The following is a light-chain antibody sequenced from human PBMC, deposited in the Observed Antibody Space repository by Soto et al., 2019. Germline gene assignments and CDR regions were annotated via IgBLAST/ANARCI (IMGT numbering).Light chain of an antibody. V-gene: IGKV1-9*01. J-gene: IGKJ4*01. CDR1: QDISNF. CDR3: QQVDTYPLT. Sequence: DIQLSQSPSFLSSSVGARVTITCRASQDISNFLAWFQQKPGRAPRLLIYAVFTLHSGVPSRFSGSGSGAEFTLAISSLQPEDFATYYCQQVDTYPLTFGGGTKVDI. CDR2: AVF.